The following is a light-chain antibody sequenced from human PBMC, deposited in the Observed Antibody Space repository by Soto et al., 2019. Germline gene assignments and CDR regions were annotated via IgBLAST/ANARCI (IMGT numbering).Light chain of an antibody. CDR1: SSDVGGYNS. CDR3: SSYAGSNNWV. J-gene: IGLJ2*01. Sequence: QSALTQPPSASGSPGQSVTISCTGTSSDVGGYNSVSWYQQHPGKAPKLMIYEVNKRPSGVPDRFSGSKSGNTASLTVSGLQAEDEADYYCSSYAGSNNWVFGGGTQLTVL. V-gene: IGLV2-8*01. CDR2: EVN.